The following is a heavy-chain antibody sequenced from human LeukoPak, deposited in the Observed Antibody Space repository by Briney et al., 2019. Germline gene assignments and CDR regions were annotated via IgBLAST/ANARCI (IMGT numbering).Heavy chain of an antibody. CDR1: GGSISSDGYY. CDR3: ARELIFAYSYGFFDY. V-gene: IGHV4-31*03. CDR2: IYYSGST. D-gene: IGHD5-18*01. J-gene: IGHJ4*02. Sequence: SETLSLTCTVSGGSISSDGYYWSWIRQHPGKGLEWIGYIYYSGSTYYNPSLKSRVTISVDTSKNQFSLKLSAVTAADTAVYDCARELIFAYSYGFFDYWGQGTLVTVFS.